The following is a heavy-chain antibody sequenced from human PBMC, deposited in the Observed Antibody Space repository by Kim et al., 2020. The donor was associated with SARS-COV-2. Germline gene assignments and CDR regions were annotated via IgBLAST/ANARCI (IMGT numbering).Heavy chain of an antibody. V-gene: IGHV3-30*04. J-gene: IGHJ6*02. CDR2: ISYDGSNK. D-gene: IGHD2-15*01. Sequence: GGSLRLSCAASGFTFSSYAMHWVRQAPGKGLEWVSVISYDGSNKYYADSVKGRFTISRDNSKNTLYLQMYSLRAEDTAVYYCARDSVGNYYYGMHVCVQ. CDR3: ARDSVGNYYYGMHV. CDR1: GFTFSSYA.